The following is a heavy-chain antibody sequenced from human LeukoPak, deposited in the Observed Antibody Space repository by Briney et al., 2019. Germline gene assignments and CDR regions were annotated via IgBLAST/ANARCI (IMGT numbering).Heavy chain of an antibody. CDR2: IYPGDSET. Sequence: GESLKISCKGSGYSFTSYWIGWVRQMPGKGLEWMGIIYPGDSETTYSPSFQGQVTFSADKSISTAYLQWSSLKASDTGIYYCARCWRVGWGKGRGTYYYSMDVWGQGTTVIVSS. V-gene: IGHV5-51*01. J-gene: IGHJ6*02. CDR3: ARCWRVGWGKGRGTYYYSMDV. CDR1: GYSFTSYW. D-gene: IGHD3-16*01.